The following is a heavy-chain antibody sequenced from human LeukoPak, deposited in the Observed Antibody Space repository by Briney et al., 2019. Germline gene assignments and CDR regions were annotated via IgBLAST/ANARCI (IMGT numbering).Heavy chain of an antibody. CDR2: IYYSGST. J-gene: IGHJ4*02. Sequence: PSETLSLTCTVSGGSISGYYWSWIRQPPGKGLEWIGYIYYSGSTNYNPSLKSRVTISVDTSKNQFSLKLSSVTAADTAVYYCARTSGYRPFDYWGQGTLVTVSS. D-gene: IGHD5-18*01. CDR1: GGSISGYY. CDR3: ARTSGYRPFDY. V-gene: IGHV4-59*01.